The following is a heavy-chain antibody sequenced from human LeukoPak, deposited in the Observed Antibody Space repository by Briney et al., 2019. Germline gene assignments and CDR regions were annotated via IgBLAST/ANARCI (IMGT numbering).Heavy chain of an antibody. J-gene: IGHJ4*02. Sequence: SETLSLTCTVSGGSISSYYWSWIRQPPGKRLEWIGYIYYSGSTNYNPPLKSRVTISVDTSRNQFSLRLSSVTAADTAVYYCARDDYDSSGYYYSDYWGQGTLVTVSS. CDR3: ARDDYDSSGYYYSDY. CDR1: GGSISSYY. V-gene: IGHV4-59*12. CDR2: IYYSGST. D-gene: IGHD3-22*01.